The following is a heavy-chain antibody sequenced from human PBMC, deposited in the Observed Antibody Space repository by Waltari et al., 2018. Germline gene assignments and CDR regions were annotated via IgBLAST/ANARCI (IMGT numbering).Heavy chain of an antibody. Sequence: QVQLQQWGAGLLTPSETLSLTCAVYGGSFSGYYWSWLRQPPGKGLEWSGEINHSGSTNYNPSLKSRVTIAVDTSKNQFSLKLSSVTAADTAVYYCASGRRGGAGTYYYYYMDVWGKGTTVTISS. CDR2: INHSGST. D-gene: IGHD6-13*01. V-gene: IGHV4-34*01. CDR3: ASGRRGGAGTYYYYYMDV. CDR1: GGSFSGYY. J-gene: IGHJ6*03.